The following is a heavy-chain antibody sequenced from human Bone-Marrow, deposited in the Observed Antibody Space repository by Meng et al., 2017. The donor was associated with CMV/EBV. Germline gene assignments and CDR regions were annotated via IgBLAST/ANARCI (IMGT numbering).Heavy chain of an antibody. Sequence: ASVKVSCKASGYTFTSYDINWVRQATGQGLEWMGWMNPNSGGTNYAQKFQGRVTMTRDTSISTAYMELSRLRSDDTAVYYCARDRNRDGYNSPLNYWGQGTLVTVSS. CDR1: GYTFTSYD. V-gene: IGHV1-2*02. J-gene: IGHJ4*02. D-gene: IGHD5-24*01. CDR2: MNPNSGGT. CDR3: ARDRNRDGYNSPLNY.